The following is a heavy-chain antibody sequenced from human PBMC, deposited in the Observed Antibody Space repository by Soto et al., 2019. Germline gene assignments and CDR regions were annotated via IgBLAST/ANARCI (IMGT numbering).Heavy chain of an antibody. CDR3: HCITRGSSIRPLDY. CDR1: GGTFSSYA. V-gene: IGHV1-69*01. Sequence: QVQLVPSGAEVKKPGSSVKVSCKASGGTFSSYAISWVRQAPGQGLEWMGGIIPIFGTANSAQKFQGRVTITADESTSTAYMELSSLRSEDTAVYYCHCITRGSSIRPLDYWGKGTLVTVSS. D-gene: IGHD1-26*01. CDR2: IIPIFGTA. J-gene: IGHJ4*02.